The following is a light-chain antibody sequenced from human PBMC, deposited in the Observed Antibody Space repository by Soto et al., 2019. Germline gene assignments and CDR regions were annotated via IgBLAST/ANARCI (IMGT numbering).Light chain of an antibody. CDR1: QSVLYSSNNKNY. CDR2: WAS. J-gene: IGKJ5*01. CDR3: QQNDSTPIT. V-gene: IGKV4-1*01. Sequence: DIVMTQSPDSLAVSLGERATINCKSSQSVLYSSNNKNYLTWYQQKPGQPPKLLIYWASTRESGVPDRFSGSGSGTDFTLTVSSLHAEDVAVFYCQQNDSTPITFGQGTRLEI.